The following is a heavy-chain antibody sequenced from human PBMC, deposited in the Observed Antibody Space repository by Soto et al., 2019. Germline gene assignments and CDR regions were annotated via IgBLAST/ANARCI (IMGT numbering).Heavy chain of an antibody. CDR3: ARHFNWFDP. V-gene: IGHV4-39*01. J-gene: IGHJ5*02. Sequence: SETLSLTCTVSGGSISSSSYYWGWIRQPPGKGLEWIGSIYYSGSTYYNPSLKSRVTISVDTSKNQFSLKLSSLTAADTAVYYCARHFNWFDPWGQGTLVTVSS. CDR2: IYYSGST. CDR1: GGSISSSSYY.